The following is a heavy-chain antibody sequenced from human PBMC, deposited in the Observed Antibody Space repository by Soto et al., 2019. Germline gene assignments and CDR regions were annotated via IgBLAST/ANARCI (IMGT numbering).Heavy chain of an antibody. V-gene: IGHV4-34*01. J-gene: IGHJ5*02. CDR1: GGSFSGYY. CDR3: ASRKRSIAVAGSSRWFDP. D-gene: IGHD6-19*01. CDR2: INHSGST. Sequence: SETLSLTCAVYGGSFSGYYWSWIRQPPGKGLEWIGEINHSGSTNYNPSLKSRVTISVDTSKNQFSLKLSSVTAADTAVYYCASRKRSIAVAGSSRWFDPWGQGTLVTVSS.